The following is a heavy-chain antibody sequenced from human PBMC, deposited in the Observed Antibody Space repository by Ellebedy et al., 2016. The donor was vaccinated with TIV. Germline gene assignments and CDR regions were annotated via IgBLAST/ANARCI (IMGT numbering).Heavy chain of an antibody. V-gene: IGHV3-7*01. CDR2: INEEGTDK. CDR3: AKDLYRGASDC. D-gene: IGHD4/OR15-4a*01. CDR1: GFSFKPYW. Sequence: GGSLRLXXAASGFSFKPYWMHWIRQAPGKGLEWVANINEEGTDKNHVDSVKGRFTISRDNAKSSLYLQMNSLRVEDTAVYYCAKDLYRGASDCWGQGTLVTVSS. J-gene: IGHJ4*02.